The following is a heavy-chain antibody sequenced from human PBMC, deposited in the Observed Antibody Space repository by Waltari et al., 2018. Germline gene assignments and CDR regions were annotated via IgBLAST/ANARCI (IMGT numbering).Heavy chain of an antibody. CDR2: IYHSGST. CDR3: ARAPSTYSSSWYRVGFDY. D-gene: IGHD6-13*01. Sequence: QVRLQESGPGLVKPSETLSLTCSVSDFSISSGYYWAWLRQPPGKGLEWIASIYHSGSTSYYPSLIIRVTIFVDTSKTQFSLKLTSVTAADTAVYFCARAPSTYSSSWYRVGFDYWGQGTLVTVSS. V-gene: IGHV4-38-2*02. CDR1: DFSISSGYY. J-gene: IGHJ4*02.